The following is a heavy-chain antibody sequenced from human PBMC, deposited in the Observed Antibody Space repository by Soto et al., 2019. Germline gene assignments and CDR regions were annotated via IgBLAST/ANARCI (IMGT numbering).Heavy chain of an antibody. V-gene: IGHV1-69*01. CDR2: IIPIFGTA. CDR1: GGXFSSYA. D-gene: IGHD1-26*01. J-gene: IGHJ6*02. Sequence: QVQLVQSGAEVKXPXSXXKVSXKASGGXFSSYAISWVRQAPGQGLEWMGGIIPIFGTANYAQKFQGRVTITADESTSTAYMELSSLRSEDTAVYYCARGMAVSWEEYYYYGMDVWGQGTTVTVSS. CDR3: ARGMAVSWEEYYYYGMDV.